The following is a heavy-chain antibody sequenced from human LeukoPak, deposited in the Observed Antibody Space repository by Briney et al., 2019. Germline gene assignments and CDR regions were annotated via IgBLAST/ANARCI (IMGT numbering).Heavy chain of an antibody. Sequence: SETLSLTCTVSGGSISSSSYYWGWIRQPPGKGLEWIGNIYYSGSTYYNPSLESRVTMSLDTSKNQFSLKLSSVTAADTAVYYCARDEYGYVWGSFRAWGQGTLVTVSS. CDR2: IYYSGST. CDR3: ARDEYGYVWGSFRA. CDR1: GGSISSSSYY. D-gene: IGHD3-16*02. V-gene: IGHV4-39*07. J-gene: IGHJ5*02.